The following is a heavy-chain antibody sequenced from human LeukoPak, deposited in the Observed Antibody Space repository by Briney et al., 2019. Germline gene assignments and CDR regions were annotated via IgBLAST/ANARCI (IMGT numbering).Heavy chain of an antibody. CDR2: IKQDGSEK. J-gene: IGHJ4*02. V-gene: IGHV3-7*01. CDR1: GLTFSSYW. D-gene: IGHD3-3*01. CDR3: ARGLDVLRFLEWASDY. Sequence: PGGSLRLSCAASGLTFSSYWMSWVRRAPGKGLEWVANIKQDGSEKYYVDSVKGRFTISRDNAKNSLYLQMNSLRAEDTAVYYCARGLDVLRFLEWASDYWGQGTLVTVSS.